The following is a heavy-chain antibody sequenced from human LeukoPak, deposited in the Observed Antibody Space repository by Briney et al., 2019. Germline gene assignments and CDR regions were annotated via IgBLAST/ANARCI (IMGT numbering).Heavy chain of an antibody. V-gene: IGHV4-4*02. CDR3: ARAGDSSGYGDY. J-gene: IGHJ4*02. CDR1: GGSISSSNW. Sequence: PSETLSPTCAVSGGSISSSNWWSWVRQPPGKGLEWIGEIYHSGSTNYNPSLKSRVTISVDKSKNQFSLKLTSVTAADTAVYYCARAGDSSGYGDYWGQGTLVTVSS. CDR2: IYHSGST. D-gene: IGHD3-22*01.